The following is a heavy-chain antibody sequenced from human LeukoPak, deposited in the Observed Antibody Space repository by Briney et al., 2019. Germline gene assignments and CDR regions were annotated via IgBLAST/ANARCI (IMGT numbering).Heavy chain of an antibody. CDR1: GFTFSNAW. CDR3: TTDRNGDYGSGSIWDYFDF. V-gene: IGHV3-15*01. Sequence: PGGSLRLSCAASGFTFSNAWMSWVRQAPGKGLEWVGRIKSKTDGGTTDCAAPVKGRFSISRDDSKDTLYLQMNSLRTEDTAVYYCTTDRNGDYGSGSIWDYFDFWGQGTLVTVSS. CDR2: IKSKTDGGTT. J-gene: IGHJ4*02. D-gene: IGHD3-10*01.